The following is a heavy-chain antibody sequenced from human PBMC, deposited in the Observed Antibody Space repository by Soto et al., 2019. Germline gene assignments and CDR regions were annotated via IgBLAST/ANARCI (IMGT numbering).Heavy chain of an antibody. CDR1: GGSISSGGYY. J-gene: IGHJ4*02. CDR3: ARRSTSANYFDY. CDR2: IYYSGST. D-gene: IGHD2-2*01. Sequence: QVQLQESGPGLVKPSQTLSLTCTVSGGSISSGGYYWSWIRQHPGKGLEWIGYIYYSGSTYYNPSLKSRVTISVDTSKNQFSLKLSSATAADTAVYYCARRSTSANYFDYWGQGTLVTVSS. V-gene: IGHV4-31*03.